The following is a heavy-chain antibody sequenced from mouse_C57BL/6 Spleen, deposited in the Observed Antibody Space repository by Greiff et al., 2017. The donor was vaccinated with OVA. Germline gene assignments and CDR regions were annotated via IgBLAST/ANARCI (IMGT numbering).Heavy chain of an antibody. Sequence: EVKVVESGGDLVKPGGSLKLSCAASGFTFSSYGMSWVRQTPDKRLEWVATISSGGSYTYYPDSVKGRFTISRDNAKNTLYLQMSSLKSEDTAMYYCARHTTVRGYFDVWGTGTTVTVSS. V-gene: IGHV5-6*01. J-gene: IGHJ1*03. D-gene: IGHD1-1*01. CDR3: ARHTTVRGYFDV. CDR2: ISSGGSYT. CDR1: GFTFSSYG.